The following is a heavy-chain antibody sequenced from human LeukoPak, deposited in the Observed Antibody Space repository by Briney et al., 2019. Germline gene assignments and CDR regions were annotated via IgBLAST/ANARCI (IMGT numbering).Heavy chain of an antibody. V-gene: IGHV3-49*04. Sequence: PGGSLRLSCTASGFTFGDYAVSWVRQAPGKGLEWVGFIRSKAYGGTTEYAASVKGRFTISRDDSKSIAYLQMNSLKTEDTAVYYCTRDGYDSSGSLFDYWGQGTLVTVSS. CDR1: GFTFGDYA. CDR2: IRSKAYGGTT. J-gene: IGHJ4*02. CDR3: TRDGYDSSGSLFDY. D-gene: IGHD3-22*01.